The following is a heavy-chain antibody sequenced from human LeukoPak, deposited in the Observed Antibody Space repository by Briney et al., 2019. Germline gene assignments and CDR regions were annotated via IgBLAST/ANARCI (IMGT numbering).Heavy chain of an antibody. CDR1: GGSVSSGSYY. CDR2: IYHSGST. Sequence: SETLSLTCTVSGGSVSSGSYYWSWIRQPPGKGLEWIGYIYHSGSTNYNPSLKSRVTISVDTSKKQFSLKLSSVTAADTAIYYCARDKGSYYFDYWGQGTLVTVSS. V-gene: IGHV4-61*01. CDR3: ARDKGSYYFDY. J-gene: IGHJ4*02.